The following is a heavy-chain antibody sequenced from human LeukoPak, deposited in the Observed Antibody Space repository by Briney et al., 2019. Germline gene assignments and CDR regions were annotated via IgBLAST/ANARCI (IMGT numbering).Heavy chain of an antibody. CDR3: ARAYYDILTGLYNWFDP. J-gene: IGHJ5*02. CDR2: INPNSGGT. D-gene: IGHD3-9*01. Sequence: ASVRASCKPSGYTFTHFYIHWVRQAPGQGLEWMGWINPNSGGTNYAQKFQGWVTMTRDTSISTAYMEVSRLRSDDTAVYYCARAYYDILTGLYNWFDPWGQGTLVTVSS. CDR1: GYTFTHFY. V-gene: IGHV1-2*04.